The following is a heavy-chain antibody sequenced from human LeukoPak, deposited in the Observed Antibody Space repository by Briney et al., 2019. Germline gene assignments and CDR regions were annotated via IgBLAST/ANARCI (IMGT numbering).Heavy chain of an antibody. CDR1: GFTFDDYA. Sequence: GGSLRLSCAASGFTFDDYAMHWVRQAPGKGLEWVSGISWNSGSIGYADSVKGRFTISRDNAKNSLYLQMNSLRAEDTALYHCAKDPGYSGSYYFDYWGQGTLVTVSS. D-gene: IGHD1-26*01. V-gene: IGHV3-9*01. J-gene: IGHJ4*02. CDR3: AKDPGYSGSYYFDY. CDR2: ISWNSGSI.